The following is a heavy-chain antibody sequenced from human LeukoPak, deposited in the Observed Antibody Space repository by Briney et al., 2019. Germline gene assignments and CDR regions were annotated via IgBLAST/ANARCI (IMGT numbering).Heavy chain of an antibody. D-gene: IGHD6-19*01. CDR2: IYTSGST. J-gene: IGHJ4*02. Sequence: SETLSLTCISPGGDISSFYWSWIRQPAGKGLEWIGRIYTSGSTNYNPSLKSRGTMSVDTSKNQFSLKLSSVTAADTAVYYCARVDSSGWYYFDYWGQGTLVTVSS. V-gene: IGHV4-4*07. CDR1: GGDISSFY. CDR3: ARVDSSGWYYFDY.